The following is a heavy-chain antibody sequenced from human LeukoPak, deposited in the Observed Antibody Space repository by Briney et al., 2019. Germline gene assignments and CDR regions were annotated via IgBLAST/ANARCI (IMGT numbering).Heavy chain of an antibody. CDR1: GGSFSGYY. Sequence: SETLSLTCAVYGGSFSGYYWSWLRQPPGKGLKWIGEINHSGSTNYNPSLKSRVTISVDTSKSQFSLKLSSVTAADTAVYYCARGLRRWLRDPFDYWGQGTLVTVSS. CDR3: ARGLRRWLRDPFDY. J-gene: IGHJ4*02. CDR2: INHSGST. V-gene: IGHV4-34*01. D-gene: IGHD5-12*01.